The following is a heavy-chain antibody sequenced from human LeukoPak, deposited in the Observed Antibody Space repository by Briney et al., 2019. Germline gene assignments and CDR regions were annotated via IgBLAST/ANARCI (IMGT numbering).Heavy chain of an antibody. D-gene: IGHD4-17*01. V-gene: IGHV3-30*03. CDR2: ILYDGSKK. CDR1: GFIFSSYN. CDR3: ARVRRDYGPLDY. J-gene: IGHJ4*02. Sequence: GGSLRLSCAASGFIFSSYNMHWVRQAPGKGLEWVAAILYDGSKKYYADSVKGRFSVYRDNSNYTLYMELNSLRAEDTAVYYCARVRRDYGPLDYWGQGTLVTVSS.